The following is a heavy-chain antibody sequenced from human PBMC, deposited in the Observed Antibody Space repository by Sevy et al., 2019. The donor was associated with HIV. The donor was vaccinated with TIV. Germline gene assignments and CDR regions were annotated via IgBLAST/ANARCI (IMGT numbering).Heavy chain of an antibody. V-gene: IGHV3-30*03. CDR2: ISYDGSDK. D-gene: IGHD1-26*01. Sequence: GGSLRLSCAVSGFNFRIYAMHWVRQAPGKGLEWVAVISYDGSDKFYAESVKGRFTISRDNSKNMVFLQLNSLRGDDTAVYYCATGRQGATYGYWGQGTPVTVSS. J-gene: IGHJ4*02. CDR1: GFNFRIYA. CDR3: ATGRQGATYGY.